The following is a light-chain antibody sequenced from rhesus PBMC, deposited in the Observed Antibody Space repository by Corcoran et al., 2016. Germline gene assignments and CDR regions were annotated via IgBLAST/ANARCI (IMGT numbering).Light chain of an antibody. CDR2: EVS. Sequence: DTVMTQTPLFLPVTLGEPASISCRSIQSLWDSEDGKTYLDWYLQKPGQSQQPVIYEVSNRASGVPDRFSGRGSETDFTLKISRVEADDVEIYFFTQYRHIPYTFSQRTKVEIK. CDR1: QSLWDSEDGKTY. V-gene: IGKV2-86*01. CDR3: TQYRHIPYT. J-gene: IGKJ2*01.